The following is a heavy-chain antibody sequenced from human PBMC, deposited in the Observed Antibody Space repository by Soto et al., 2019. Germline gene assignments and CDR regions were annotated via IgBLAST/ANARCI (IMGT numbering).Heavy chain of an antibody. D-gene: IGHD5-12*01. V-gene: IGHV5-51*01. CDR1: GFSFTNYW. CDR3: ARQGDYDSHYYMDV. J-gene: IGHJ6*03. CDR2: IYPGDSDT. Sequence: GESLKISCKGSGFSFTNYWIGWLRQLPGKGLEWMGIIYPGDSDTRYSPSFQGQVTISADKSISTAYLQWSSLKASDTATYYCARQGDYDSHYYMDVWGKGTTVTVSS.